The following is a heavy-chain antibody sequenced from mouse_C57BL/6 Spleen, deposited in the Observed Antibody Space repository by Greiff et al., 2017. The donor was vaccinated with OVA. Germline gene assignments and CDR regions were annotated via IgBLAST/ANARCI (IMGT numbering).Heavy chain of an antibody. Sequence: VQLQQPGAELVRPGSSVKLSCKASGYTFTSYWMDWVKQRPGQGLEWIGNIYPSDSETHYNQKFKDKATLTVDKASSTAYMQLSSLTSEDSAVDYCARSGLRLDYYAMDYWGQGTSVTVSS. CDR3: ARSGLRLDYYAMDY. V-gene: IGHV1-61*01. D-gene: IGHD2-4*01. J-gene: IGHJ4*01. CDR1: GYTFTSYW. CDR2: IYPSDSET.